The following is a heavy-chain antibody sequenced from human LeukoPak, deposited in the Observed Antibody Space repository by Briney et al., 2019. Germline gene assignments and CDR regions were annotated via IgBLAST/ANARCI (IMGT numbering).Heavy chain of an antibody. CDR2: IYTSGST. Sequence: PSETLSLTCTVSGGSISSYYWSWIRQPAGKGLEWIGRIYTSGSTNYNPSLKSRVTMSVDTSKNQFSLELSSVTAADTAVYYCARAGADLDYDILTGYYYYYMDVWGKGTTVTVSS. J-gene: IGHJ6*03. CDR3: ARAGADLDYDILTGYYYYYMDV. CDR1: GGSISSYY. D-gene: IGHD3-9*01. V-gene: IGHV4-4*07.